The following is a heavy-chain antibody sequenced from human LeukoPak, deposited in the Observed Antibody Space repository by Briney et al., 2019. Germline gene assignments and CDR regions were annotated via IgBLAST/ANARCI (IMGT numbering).Heavy chain of an antibody. CDR2: VYYTGST. V-gene: IGHV4-59*08. D-gene: IGHD6-6*01. Sequence: SETLSLTCTVSGGAISNYYWSWIRQPPGKGLEWIGYVYYTGSTSYNPSLKSRVTISGDTSKNQFSLKLSSVTAADTAVYYCTRRGGSSSSDWFDPWGQGTLVIVSS. CDR3: TRRGGSSSSDWFDP. J-gene: IGHJ5*02. CDR1: GGAISNYY.